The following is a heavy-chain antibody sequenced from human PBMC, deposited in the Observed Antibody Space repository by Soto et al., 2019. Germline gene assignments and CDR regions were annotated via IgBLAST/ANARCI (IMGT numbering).Heavy chain of an antibody. CDR2: ISSSSSYT. V-gene: IGHV3-11*06. CDR1: GFTFSDYY. Sequence: GGSLRLSCAASGFTFSDYYMSWIRQAPGKGLEWVSYISSSSSYTNYADSVKGRFTISRDNAKNSLYLQMNSLRAEDTAVYYCARDGYCSSTSCYLGKSLEYYYYYGMDVWGQGTTVTVS. D-gene: IGHD2-2*01. CDR3: ARDGYCSSTSCYLGKSLEYYYYYGMDV. J-gene: IGHJ6*02.